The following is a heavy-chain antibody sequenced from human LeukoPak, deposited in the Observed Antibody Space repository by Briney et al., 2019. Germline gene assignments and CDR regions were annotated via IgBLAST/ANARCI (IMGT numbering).Heavy chain of an antibody. V-gene: IGHV1-18*01. J-gene: IGHJ4*02. Sequence: GASVKVSCKASGYTFTSYGISWVRQAPGQGLEWMGWINAYNGNTNYAQKLQGRVTMTTDTSTSTAYMELRSLRSDDTAVYYCARAVRVMGYSPIDYWGQGTLVTVSS. CDR1: GYTFTSYG. CDR3: ARAVRVMGYSPIDY. CDR2: INAYNGNT. D-gene: IGHD5-18*01.